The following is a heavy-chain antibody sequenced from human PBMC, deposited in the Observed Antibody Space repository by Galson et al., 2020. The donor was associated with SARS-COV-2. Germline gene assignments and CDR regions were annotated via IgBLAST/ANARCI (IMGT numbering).Heavy chain of an antibody. V-gene: IGHV3-33*06. CDR1: GFTFSSYG. CDR2: IWYDGSNK. J-gene: IGHJ6*03. Sequence: GESLKISCAASGFTFSSYGMHWVRQAPGKGLEWVAVIWYDGSNKYYADSVKGRFTISRDNSKNTLYLQMNSLRAEDTAVYYCAKAIPDSSGWGYYMDVWCKGTTVTVSS. D-gene: IGHD6-19*01. CDR3: AKAIPDSSGWGYYMDV.